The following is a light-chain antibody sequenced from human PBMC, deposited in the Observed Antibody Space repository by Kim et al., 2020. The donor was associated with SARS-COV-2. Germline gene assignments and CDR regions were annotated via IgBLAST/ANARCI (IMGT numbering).Light chain of an antibody. V-gene: IGKV1-27*01. J-gene: IGKJ1*01. Sequence: DIQMTQSPSSLSASVGDRVTITCRASQGINNYLAWYQQKPGKVPKLLIYPASTLQSGVPSRFGGSGSGTDFTLTINSLQPEDVATYYCQQTSRAPRTFDQGTKVDIK. CDR1: QGINNY. CDR3: QQTSRAPRT. CDR2: PAS.